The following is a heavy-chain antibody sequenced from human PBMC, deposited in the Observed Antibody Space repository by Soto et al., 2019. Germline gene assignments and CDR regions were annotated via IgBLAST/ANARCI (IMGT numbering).Heavy chain of an antibody. CDR1: SGSISSTIYS. D-gene: IGHD2-2*03. Sequence: SETLSLTCTVSSGSISSTIYSWDWIRQPPGKGLEWIGSIFYSGSTYYNPSLKSRVTMSVDTSKNHFSLKLISVTTADTAVYFCAREGNLGRWIQPLDAWGQGTLVTVSS. V-gene: IGHV4-39*07. CDR3: AREGNLGRWIQPLDA. CDR2: IFYSGST. J-gene: IGHJ4*02.